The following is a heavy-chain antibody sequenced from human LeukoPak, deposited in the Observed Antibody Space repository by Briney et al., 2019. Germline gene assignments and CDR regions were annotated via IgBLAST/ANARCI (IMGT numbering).Heavy chain of an antibody. D-gene: IGHD1-26*01. Sequence: PGGSLRLSCAASGFTFSSYAMTWVRQAPGKGLEWVSAISDRSDTYYADSVKGRFTTSRDNSKNTLYLQMNSLRAEDTAEYYCAKGYRGNYDYWGQGTLVTVSS. CDR2: ISDRSDT. V-gene: IGHV3-23*01. CDR1: GFTFSSYA. CDR3: AKGYRGNYDY. J-gene: IGHJ4*02.